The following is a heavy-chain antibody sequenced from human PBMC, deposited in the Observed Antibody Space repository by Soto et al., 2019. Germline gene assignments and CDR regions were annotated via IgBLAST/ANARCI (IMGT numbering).Heavy chain of an antibody. Sequence: SETLSLTCTVSGGSISSYYWSWIRQSPGKGLEWIGYISYSGSTTYNPSLKSRVTISADTSKNQFSLKLRSVTAADTAVYYCARRQDYGAFDYWGQGTLVTVSS. V-gene: IGHV4-59*08. D-gene: IGHD4-17*01. CDR1: GGSISSYY. CDR2: ISYSGST. CDR3: ARRQDYGAFDY. J-gene: IGHJ4*02.